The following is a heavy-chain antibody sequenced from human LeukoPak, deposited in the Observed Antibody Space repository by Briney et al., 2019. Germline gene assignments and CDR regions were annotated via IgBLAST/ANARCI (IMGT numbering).Heavy chain of an antibody. V-gene: IGHV1-46*01. Sequence: GASVKVSCKASGYTFTSYYMHWVRQAPGQGLEWMGIINPSGGSTSYVQKFQGRVTMTRDTSTSTVYMELSSLRSEDTAVYYCATGGERAYCGGDCYGRMSAFDIWGQGTMVTVSS. D-gene: IGHD2-21*02. CDR3: ATGGERAYCGGDCYGRMSAFDI. J-gene: IGHJ3*02. CDR1: GYTFTSYY. CDR2: INPSGGST.